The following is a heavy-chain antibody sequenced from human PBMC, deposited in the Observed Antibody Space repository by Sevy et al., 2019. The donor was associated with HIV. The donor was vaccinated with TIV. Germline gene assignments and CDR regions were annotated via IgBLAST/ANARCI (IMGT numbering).Heavy chain of an antibody. CDR1: GFTFSSYW. V-gene: IGHV3-7*01. D-gene: IGHD2-2*02. CDR2: MKEDGSER. Sequence: GGSLRPSCAASGFTFSSYWMSWVRQAPGKGLEWVATMKEDGSERNYVDSVKGRFTISRDNAKNSLYLQMNSLRAEDTAVYYCARTPRYCSSTSCYMWGQGTLVTVSS. J-gene: IGHJ4*02. CDR3: ARTPRYCSSTSCYM.